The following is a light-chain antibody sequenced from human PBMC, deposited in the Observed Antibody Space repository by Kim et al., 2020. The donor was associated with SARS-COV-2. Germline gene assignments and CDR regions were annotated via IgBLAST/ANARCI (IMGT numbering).Light chain of an antibody. Sequence: LSPGERATLPCRAGQSVASSYLAWYQQKPGQAPRLLIYGTSNRATGIPDRFSGSGSETDFTLTISRLEPEDFAVYYCQHYGSSQYTFGQGTKLEI. J-gene: IGKJ2*01. V-gene: IGKV3-20*01. CDR3: QHYGSSQYT. CDR1: QSVASSY. CDR2: GTS.